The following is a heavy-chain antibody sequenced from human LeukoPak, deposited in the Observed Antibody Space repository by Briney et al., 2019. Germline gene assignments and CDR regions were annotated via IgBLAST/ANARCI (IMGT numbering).Heavy chain of an antibody. Sequence: GASVKVSCKASGYTFTGYYIHWVRQAPGQGLEWMGWISPNSGATNYAQKFQGRVTMTRDTSITTAYMELSRLRSDDTAVYYCARGLGYCNIPDCPARVYCFDYWGQGALVTVSS. CDR2: ISPNSGAT. V-gene: IGHV1-2*02. J-gene: IGHJ4*02. CDR1: GYTFTGYY. CDR3: ARGLGYCNIPDCPARVYCFDY. D-gene: IGHD2-15*01.